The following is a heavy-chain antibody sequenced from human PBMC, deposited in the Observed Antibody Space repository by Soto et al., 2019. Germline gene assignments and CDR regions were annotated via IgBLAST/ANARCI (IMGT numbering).Heavy chain of an antibody. CDR2: INPNSGGT. J-gene: IGHJ6*02. Sequence: GASVKVSCKASGYTFSDYYMHWVRQAPGLGLQRMGWINPNSGGTNYAQRFQGRVTMTWDTSISTAYMELSSLRSEDTAVYYCARVRYCDSSTCYRLHYYYYDAMDVWGQGTTVTVSS. V-gene: IGHV1-2*02. D-gene: IGHD2-2*02. CDR3: ARVRYCDSSTCYRLHYYYYDAMDV. CDR1: GYTFSDYY.